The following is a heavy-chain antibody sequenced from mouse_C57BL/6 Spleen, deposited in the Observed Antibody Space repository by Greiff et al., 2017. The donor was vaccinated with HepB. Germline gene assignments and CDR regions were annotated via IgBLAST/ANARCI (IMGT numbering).Heavy chain of an antibody. J-gene: IGHJ1*03. CDR2: IRNKANGYTT. CDR1: GFTFTDYY. CDR3: ASYGSSYGGYFDV. Sequence: EVQRVESGGGLVQPGGSLSLSCAASGFTFTDYYMSWVRQPPGKALEWLGFIRNKANGYTTDYSASVKGRFTISRDNSQSILYLQMNALRAEDSATYYCASYGSSYGGYFDVWGTGTTVTVSS. V-gene: IGHV7-3*01. D-gene: IGHD1-1*01.